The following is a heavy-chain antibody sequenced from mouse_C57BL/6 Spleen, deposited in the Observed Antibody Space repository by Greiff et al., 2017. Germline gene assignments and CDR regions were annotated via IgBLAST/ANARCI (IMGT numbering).Heavy chain of an antibody. D-gene: IGHD2-4*01. J-gene: IGHJ4*01. CDR1: GFTFSDYG. CDR2: ISSGSSTI. Sequence: EVNVVESGGGLVKPGGSLKLSCAASGFTFSDYGMHWVRQAPEKGLEWVAYISSGSSTIYYADPVKGRFTISRDHAKNTLFLKMTSLRSEDTAMYYWAKGDYGGGYWGQGTSVTVSA. CDR3: AKGDYGGGY. V-gene: IGHV5-17*01.